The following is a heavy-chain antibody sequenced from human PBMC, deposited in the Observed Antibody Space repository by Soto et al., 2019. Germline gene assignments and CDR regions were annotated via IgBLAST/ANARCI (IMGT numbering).Heavy chain of an antibody. D-gene: IGHD3-16*01. J-gene: IGHJ3*02. CDR3: ARDMIRLVVALRGAFDI. Sequence: GGSLRLSCAASGFTFSSYSMNWVRQAPGKGLEWVSYISSSSSTIYYADSVKGRFTISRDNAKNSLYLQMNSLRAEDTAVYYCARDMIRLVVALRGAFDIWGQGTMVTVSS. CDR1: GFTFSSYS. CDR2: ISSSSSTI. V-gene: IGHV3-48*01.